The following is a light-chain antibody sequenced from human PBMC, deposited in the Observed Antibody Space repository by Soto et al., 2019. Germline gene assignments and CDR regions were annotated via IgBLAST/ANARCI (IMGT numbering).Light chain of an antibody. CDR1: SSNIGSNY. V-gene: IGLV1-47*01. CDR3: AAWDDSLSGFYV. J-gene: IGLJ1*01. CDR2: RNN. Sequence: QSALTQPPSASGTPGQRVTISCSGSSSNIGSNYVYWYQQLPGTAPKLLIYRNNQRPSGVPERFSGSKSGTSASLAISGLRSEDEADYYCAAWDDSLSGFYVFGTGTKVPVL.